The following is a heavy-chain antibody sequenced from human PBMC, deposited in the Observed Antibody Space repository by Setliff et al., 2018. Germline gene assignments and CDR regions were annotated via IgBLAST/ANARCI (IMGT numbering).Heavy chain of an antibody. CDR2: TIPMFGTT. CDR1: GATFSSQG. J-gene: IGHJ4*02. D-gene: IGHD3-10*01. CDR3: AIDSVVRGFINGDSFDY. Sequence: AASVKVSCKASGATFSSQGRGWVRQAPGQRLEWMGGTIPMFGTTEYAQKFHGRVTIITDESTSTAYMELSSLRPEDTAVYYCAIDSVVRGFINGDSFDYWGQGTLVTVSS. V-gene: IGHV1-69*05.